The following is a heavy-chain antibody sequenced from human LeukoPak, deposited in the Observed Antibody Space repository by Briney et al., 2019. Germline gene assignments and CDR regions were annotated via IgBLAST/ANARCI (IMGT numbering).Heavy chain of an antibody. CDR1: GFTFSSYA. CDR3: ARRGIVIRGLLIIGFHKEAYYFDY. D-gene: IGHD3-10*01. CDR2: ISGSGGST. Sequence: PGGSLRLSCAASGFTFSSYAMSWVRQAPGKGLEWVSAISGSGGSTYYADSVKGRFTISRDNSLNTLYLQMNNLRAEDTAVYFCARRGIVIRGLLIIGFHKEAYYFDYWGQGVLVTVSS. J-gene: IGHJ4*02. V-gene: IGHV3-23*01.